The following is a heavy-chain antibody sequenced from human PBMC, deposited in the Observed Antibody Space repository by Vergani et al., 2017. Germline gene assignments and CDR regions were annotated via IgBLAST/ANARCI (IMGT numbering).Heavy chain of an antibody. CDR3: VKSTPTPXPHYGSGSKGGMDV. V-gene: IGHV3-30*02. CDR1: GFTFSSYG. D-gene: IGHD3-10*01. J-gene: IGHJ6*02. Sequence: QVQLVESGGGVVQPGGSLILSCAASGFTFSSYGMHWVRQAPGKGLEWVAFIRYDGSNKYYADSVKGRFTISRDNSKNTLYLQMNSLRAEDTAVYYCVKSTPTPXPHYGSGSKGGMDVWGQGTTVTVSS. CDR2: IRYDGSNK.